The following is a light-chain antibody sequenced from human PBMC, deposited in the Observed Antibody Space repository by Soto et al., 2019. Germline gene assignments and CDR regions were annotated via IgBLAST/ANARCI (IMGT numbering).Light chain of an antibody. Sequence: IQMSQSPSSLSASVGDTVTITCQASQDFSHCLNCYQQKPGKALKLLSYEASNLHPGGPSRFRGSGSGTEFSFNTTSLQPEDVATYYCQQYDDLPITFGQGTRLE. CDR2: EAS. CDR1: QDFSHC. V-gene: IGKV1-33*01. CDR3: QQYDDLPIT. J-gene: IGKJ5*01.